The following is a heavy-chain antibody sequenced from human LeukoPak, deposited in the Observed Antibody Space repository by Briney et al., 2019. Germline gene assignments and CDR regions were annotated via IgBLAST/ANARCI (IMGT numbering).Heavy chain of an antibody. D-gene: IGHD5-12*01. V-gene: IGHV4-39*07. CDR2: IYYSGST. J-gene: IGHJ4*02. CDR3: ARELGGYDYYIDY. Sequence: SETLSLTCTVSGGSISSSSYYWGWIRQPPGKGLEWIGSIYYSGSTYYNPSLKSRVTISVDTSKNQFSLKLSSVTAADTAMYYCARELGGYDYYIDYWGQGTLVTVSS. CDR1: GGSISSSSYY.